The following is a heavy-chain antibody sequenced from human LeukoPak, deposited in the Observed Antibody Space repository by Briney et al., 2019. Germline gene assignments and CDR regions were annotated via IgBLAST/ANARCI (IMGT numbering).Heavy chain of an antibody. CDR3: ARGGTDYYDSSGYSNFDY. CDR1: GGSIRSSTDY. D-gene: IGHD3-22*01. Sequence: PSETLSLTCTVSGGSIRSSTDYWGWIRQPAGKGLEWIGRIYTSGSTNYNPSLKSRVTMSVDTSKNQFSLKLSSVTAADTAVYYCARGGTDYYDSSGYSNFDYWGQGTLVTVSS. V-gene: IGHV4-61*02. J-gene: IGHJ4*02. CDR2: IYTSGST.